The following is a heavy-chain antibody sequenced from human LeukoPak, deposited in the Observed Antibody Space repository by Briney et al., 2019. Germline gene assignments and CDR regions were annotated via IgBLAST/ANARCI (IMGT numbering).Heavy chain of an antibody. CDR1: GASFTDYY. D-gene: IGHD7-27*01. Sequence: SETLSLTCSISGASFTDYYWSWVRQPPGKAPEWIGYVHHSGSSNFDPSRVTISVDTTKNQFSLKLWSVTAADTAVYHCTRGHWALDRWSQGTLVTVSS. CDR3: TRGHWALDR. CDR2: VHHSGSS. J-gene: IGHJ4*02. V-gene: IGHV4-59*12.